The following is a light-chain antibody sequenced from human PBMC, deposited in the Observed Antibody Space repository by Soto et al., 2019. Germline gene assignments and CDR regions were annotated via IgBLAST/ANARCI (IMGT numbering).Light chain of an antibody. CDR1: QSVSSD. J-gene: IGKJ1*01. Sequence: EIVMTQSPATLSVSPGERATLSCRASQSVSSDLVWYQQKPGQSPRLLIFHASSRATGIPARFSGSGSGTEFTLTISSLQSEDFAVYYGQQYNDWPRTFGQGTKVEIK. CDR2: HAS. CDR3: QQYNDWPRT. V-gene: IGKV3D-15*01.